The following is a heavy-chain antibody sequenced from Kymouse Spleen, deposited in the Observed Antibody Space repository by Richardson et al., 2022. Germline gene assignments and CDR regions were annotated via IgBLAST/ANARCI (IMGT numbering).Heavy chain of an antibody. D-gene: IGHD1-1*01,IGHD1-20*01. CDR1: GFTFSGSA. CDR2: IRSKANSYAT. J-gene: IGHJ6*02. Sequence: EVQLVESGGGLVQPGGSLKLSCAASGFTFSGSAMHWVRQASGKGLEWVGRIRSKANSYATAYAASVKGRFTISRDDSKNTAYLQMNSLKTEDTAVYYCTTDRLERRDYYYYYGMDVWGQGTTVTVSS. CDR3: TTDRLERRDYYYYYGMDV. V-gene: IGHV3-73*02.